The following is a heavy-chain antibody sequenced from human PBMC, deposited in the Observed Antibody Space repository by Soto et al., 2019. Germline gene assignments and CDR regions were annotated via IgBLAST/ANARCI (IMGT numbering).Heavy chain of an antibody. J-gene: IGHJ6*02. Sequence: ASVKVSCKASGYTFTSYYMHWVRQAPGQGLEWMGIINPSGGSTSYAQKFQGRVTMTRDTSTSTVYMELSSLRSEDTAVYYCARDNREPPLTTSYGMDVWGQGTTVTVSS. CDR2: INPSGGST. CDR1: GYTFTSYY. D-gene: IGHD1-1*01. V-gene: IGHV1-46*01. CDR3: ARDNREPPLTTSYGMDV.